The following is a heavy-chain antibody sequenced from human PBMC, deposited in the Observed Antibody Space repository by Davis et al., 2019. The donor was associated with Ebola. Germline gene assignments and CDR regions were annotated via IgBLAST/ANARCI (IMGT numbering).Heavy chain of an antibody. D-gene: IGHD5-12*01. CDR3: ARGRKVAKMGSWFDP. CDR1: GYTLSEFS. CDR2: FDPEDGGH. Sequence: AASVKVSCKVFGYTLSEFSMHWVQQAPGGGLEWMGGFDPEDGGHRYAQKLQGRVTMTEDTFTNTAYMELSRLTSEDTAVYYCARGRKVAKMGSWFDPWGQGTLVTVSS. J-gene: IGHJ5*02. V-gene: IGHV1-24*01.